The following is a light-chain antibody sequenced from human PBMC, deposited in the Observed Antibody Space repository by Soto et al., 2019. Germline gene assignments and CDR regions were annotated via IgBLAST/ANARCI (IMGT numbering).Light chain of an antibody. Sequence: DILLIQSPATLSASVGDRITITCRASENIFKFLAWYQQRSGSAPNLLNYAASDLENGVPSRFSGSGSGTEFTLTIDNLQPNDSAAYFCQHYHSQSITFGGGTQVDVK. CDR3: QHYHSQSIT. V-gene: IGKV1-5*01. CDR2: AAS. J-gene: IGKJ4*01. CDR1: ENIFKF.